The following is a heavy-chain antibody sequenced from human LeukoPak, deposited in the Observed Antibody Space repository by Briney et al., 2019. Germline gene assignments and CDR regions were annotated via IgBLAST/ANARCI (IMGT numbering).Heavy chain of an antibody. D-gene: IGHD2-2*01. CDR1: GFTFSSYA. Sequence: GGSLRLSCAASGFTFSSYAMSWVRQAPGKGLEWVSAISGSGGSTYYADSVKGRFTISRDNPKNTLYLQMNSLRAEDTAVYYCAKPLVVVPAALFDYWGQGTLVTVSS. CDR3: AKPLVVVPAALFDY. V-gene: IGHV3-23*01. CDR2: ISGSGGST. J-gene: IGHJ4*02.